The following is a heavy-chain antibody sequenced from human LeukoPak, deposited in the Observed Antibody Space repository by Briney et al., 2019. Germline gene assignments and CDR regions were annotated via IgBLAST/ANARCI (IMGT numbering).Heavy chain of an antibody. D-gene: IGHD3-22*01. J-gene: IGHJ4*02. V-gene: IGHV3-30*18. CDR1: GFTFSSYG. Sequence: GGSLRLSCAASGFTFSSYGMHWVRQAPGKGLEWVAVISYDGSNKYYADSVKGRFTISRDNSKNTLYLQMNSLRAEDTAVYYCAKDRDYYDSSGYYSGFDYWGQGTLVTVSS. CDR2: ISYDGSNK. CDR3: AKDRDYYDSSGYYSGFDY.